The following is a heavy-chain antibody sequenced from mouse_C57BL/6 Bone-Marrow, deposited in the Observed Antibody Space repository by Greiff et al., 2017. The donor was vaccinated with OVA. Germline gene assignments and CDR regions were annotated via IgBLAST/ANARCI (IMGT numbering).Heavy chain of an antibody. D-gene: IGHD2-3*01. CDR2: IDPANGNT. CDR3: ARRAVNGYSYYAMDY. V-gene: IGHV14-3*01. J-gene: IGHJ4*01. CDR1: GFNIKNTS. Sequence: VQLQQSVAELVRPGASVKLSCTASGFNIKNTSMHWVKQRPEQGLEWIGRIDPANGNTKYAPKFQGKATITADTSSNTAYLQLSSLTSEDTAIYYCARRAVNGYSYYAMDYWGQGTSVTVSS.